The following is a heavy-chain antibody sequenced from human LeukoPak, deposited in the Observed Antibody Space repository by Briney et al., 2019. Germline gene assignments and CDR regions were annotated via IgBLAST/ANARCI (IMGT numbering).Heavy chain of an antibody. J-gene: IGHJ4*02. D-gene: IGHD3-3*01. Sequence: GGSLRHSCAASGFTFSSFGMSWVRQAPGKGLESVSVMSGSGDSTYYADSVKGRFTISRDNSKNTLYLQMNSLRAEDTAVYYCAKALRFLEWLSLDYWGQGTLVTASS. V-gene: IGHV3-23*01. CDR2: MSGSGDST. CDR1: GFTFSSFG. CDR3: AKALRFLEWLSLDY.